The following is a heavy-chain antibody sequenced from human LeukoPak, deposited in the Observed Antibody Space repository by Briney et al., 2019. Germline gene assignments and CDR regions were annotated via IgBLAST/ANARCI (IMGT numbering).Heavy chain of an antibody. CDR2: IKQDGSKK. V-gene: IGHV3-7*04. CDR3: TRVGYIDEGIDY. CDR1: GFPFSSYW. Sequence: PGGSLRLSCVASGFPFSSYWMTWVRQAPGKGLEWVANIKQDGSKKSYVDSVKGRFTISRDNDKSSLCLQMNSLRAEDTAIYYCTRVGYIDEGIDYWGQGTLVTVSS. J-gene: IGHJ4*02. D-gene: IGHD5-24*01.